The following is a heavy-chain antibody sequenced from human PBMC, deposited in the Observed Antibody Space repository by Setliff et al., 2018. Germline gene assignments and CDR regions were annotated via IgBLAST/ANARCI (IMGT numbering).Heavy chain of an antibody. Sequence: PGGSLRLSCAASGFTFSNYYMHWVRQAPGTGLVWVSCITSDGSSTNYAYSVKGRFTISRDNAKSTPYLQMNSLRAEDTAVYYCARDVFCSGGSCDNWFYPWDQGTLVTVSS. CDR2: ITSDGSST. CDR3: ARDVFCSGGSCDNWFYP. D-gene: IGHD2-15*01. CDR1: GFTFSNYY. J-gene: IGHJ5*02. V-gene: IGHV3-74*01.